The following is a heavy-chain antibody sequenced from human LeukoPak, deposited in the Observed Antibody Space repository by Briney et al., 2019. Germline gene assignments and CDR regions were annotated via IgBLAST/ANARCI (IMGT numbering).Heavy chain of an antibody. D-gene: IGHD3-3*01. CDR2: FYPGDSDT. CDR3: ARAGVVGMLEQY. CDR1: GHSFPSYW. V-gene: IGHV5-51*01. J-gene: IGHJ4*02. Sequence: GESLKISCKGSGHSFPSYWIAWVRQMPGKGLEWMGIFYPGDSDTRYSPSFQGQVTISGDKSISTAYLQWSSLKASDTAMYYCARAGVVGMLEQYWGQGTLVTVSS.